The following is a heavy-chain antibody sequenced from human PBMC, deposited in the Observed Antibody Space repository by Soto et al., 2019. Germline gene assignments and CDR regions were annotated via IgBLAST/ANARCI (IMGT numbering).Heavy chain of an antibody. D-gene: IGHD3-10*01. CDR2: IYYSGST. Sequence: QVQLQESGPGLVKPSETLSLTCTVSGGSISSYYWSWIRQPPGKGLEWIGYIYYSGSTNYNPSLKSRVTISVDTSKNQFSLKLSSVTAADTAVYYCARHLALSRWFGEFFWFDPWGQGTLVTVSS. CDR3: ARHLALSRWFGEFFWFDP. CDR1: GGSISSYY. V-gene: IGHV4-59*08. J-gene: IGHJ5*02.